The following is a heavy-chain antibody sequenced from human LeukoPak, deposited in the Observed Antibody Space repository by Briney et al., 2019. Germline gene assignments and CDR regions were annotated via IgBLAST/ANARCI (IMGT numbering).Heavy chain of an antibody. V-gene: IGHV1-8*01. J-gene: IGHJ4*02. Sequence: ASVTVSCTASGYTFTIYDINWVRQATGQGLEWMGWMNPNSGNTGYAQKFQGRVTMTRNTSISTAYMELSSLRSDDTAVYYCARDSTVPTDYWGQGTLVTVSS. CDR3: ARDSTVPTDY. D-gene: IGHD4-17*01. CDR2: MNPNSGNT. CDR1: GYTFTIYD.